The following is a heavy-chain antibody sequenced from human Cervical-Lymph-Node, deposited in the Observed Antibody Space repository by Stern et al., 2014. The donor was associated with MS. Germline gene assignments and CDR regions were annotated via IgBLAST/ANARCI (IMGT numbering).Heavy chain of an antibody. Sequence: VQLVESGGGLVQPGGSLRLSCTGSGFTFSAFWMRWVRQAPGKVLEWVASINQDATEMYYMDSVKGRFTISRDNAGNTLFLQMNSLRVEDTAIYYCSDFDVWGRGARVTVSS. CDR1: GFTFSAFW. V-gene: IGHV3-7*01. CDR3: SDFDV. J-gene: IGHJ4*02. CDR2: INQDATEM.